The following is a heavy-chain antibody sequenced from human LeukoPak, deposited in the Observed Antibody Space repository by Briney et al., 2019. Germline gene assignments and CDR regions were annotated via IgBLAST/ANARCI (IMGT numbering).Heavy chain of an antibody. CDR3: SSDFTGSDDF. D-gene: IGHD6-19*01. J-gene: IGHJ4*02. V-gene: IGHV3-74*01. Sequence: GGSLRLSCAGSGFIFRRYWMHWVRQAPGKGLVWVSRMNTDGSRIDYADSVKGRFIISRDNAKNTLYLQMNSLGAEDTAVYFCSSDFTGSDDFWGQGSLVTVSS. CDR1: GFIFRRYW. CDR2: MNTDGSRI.